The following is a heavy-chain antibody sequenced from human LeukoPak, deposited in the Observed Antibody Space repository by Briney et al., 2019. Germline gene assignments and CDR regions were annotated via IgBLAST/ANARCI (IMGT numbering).Heavy chain of an antibody. J-gene: IGHJ6*03. D-gene: IGHD3-9*01. CDR1: GGSISSSSYY. CDR2: IYYSGST. CDR3: ARSLNYDILSYYYMDV. Sequence: SETLSLTRTVSGGSISSSSYYWSWIRQPPGKGLEWIGYIYYSGSTNYNPSLKSRVTISVDTSKNQFSLKLSSVTAADTAVYYCARSLNYDILSYYYMDVWGKGTTVTISS. V-gene: IGHV4-61*01.